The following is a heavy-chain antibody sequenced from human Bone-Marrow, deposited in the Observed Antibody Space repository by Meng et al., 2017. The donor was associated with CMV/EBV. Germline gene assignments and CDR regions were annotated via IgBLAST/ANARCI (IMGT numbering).Heavy chain of an antibody. CDR3: LGYNYTYYFDY. J-gene: IGHJ4*02. CDR2: ISYDGSNK. Sequence: GESLKISCAASGFTFSSYAMHWVRQAPGKGLEWVAVISYDGSNKYYADSVKGRFTISRDNSKNTLYLQMNSLRAEDTAVYYCLGYNYTYYFDYWGEGTLVTFSS. V-gene: IGHV3-30-3*01. D-gene: IGHD5-18*01. CDR1: GFTFSSYA.